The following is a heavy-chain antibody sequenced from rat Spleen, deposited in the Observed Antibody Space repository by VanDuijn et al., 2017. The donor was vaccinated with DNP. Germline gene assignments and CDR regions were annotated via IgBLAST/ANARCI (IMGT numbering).Heavy chain of an antibody. V-gene: IGHV3-1*01. CDR2: ISYSGYT. CDR1: FYSITANY. CDR3: ARGLNYGGYIYSWYFDF. J-gene: IGHJ1*01. Sequence: EVQLQESGPGLVKPSQSLSLTCSVTFYSITANYWAWIRKFPGNKMEWMGYISYSGYTGYNPSLKSRISITRDTSKNQFFLQLNSVTTEDTATYYCARGLNYGGYIYSWYFDFWGPGTMVTVSS. D-gene: IGHD1-11*01.